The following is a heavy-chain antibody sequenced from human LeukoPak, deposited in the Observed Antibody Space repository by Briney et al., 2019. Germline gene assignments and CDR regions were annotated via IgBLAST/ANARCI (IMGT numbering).Heavy chain of an antibody. CDR3: ARDRGADY. CDR1: GGSLISSSW. V-gene: IGHV4-4*02. CDR2: VFHSGDT. Sequence: SETLSLTCAVSGGSLISSSWWTRVRQPPGKRPEWIGEVFHSGDTIYSPSLESRVTISVDTAKNQFSLKMTSMTAADTAVYFCARDRGADYWGQGILVTVSA. D-gene: IGHD2-15*01. J-gene: IGHJ4*02.